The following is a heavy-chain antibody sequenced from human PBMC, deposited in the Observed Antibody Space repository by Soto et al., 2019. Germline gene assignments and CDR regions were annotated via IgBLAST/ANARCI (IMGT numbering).Heavy chain of an antibody. J-gene: IGHJ5*02. CDR2: INTNTGNP. Sequence: ASVKVSCKASGYTFTSYAMNWVRQAPGQGLEWMGWINTNTGNPTYAQGFTGRFVFSLDTSVSTAYLQISSLKAEDTAVYYCARVGCSSTSCYGGSWFDPWGQGTLVTVSS. V-gene: IGHV7-4-1*02. CDR3: ARVGCSSTSCYGGSWFDP. CDR1: GYTFTSYA. D-gene: IGHD2-2*01.